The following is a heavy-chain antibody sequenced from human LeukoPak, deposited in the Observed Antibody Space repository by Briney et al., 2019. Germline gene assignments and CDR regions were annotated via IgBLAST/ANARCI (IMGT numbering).Heavy chain of an antibody. Sequence: GGSLRLSCAASGLTFSNYWMHWVRRAPGKGLVWVSGISTDGRSIVCADSVKGRFTISRDNANNMLYLQLNSLRPEDTAVYYCVVDFQYNCPWGQGTLVTVSS. D-gene: IGHD5-24*01. CDR3: VVDFQYNCP. V-gene: IGHV3-74*01. CDR2: ISTDGRSI. CDR1: GLTFSNYW. J-gene: IGHJ5*02.